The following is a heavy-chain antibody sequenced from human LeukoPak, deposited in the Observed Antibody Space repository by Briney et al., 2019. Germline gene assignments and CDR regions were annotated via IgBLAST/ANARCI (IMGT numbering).Heavy chain of an antibody. Sequence: GGSLRLSCAASGFTFTNYALNWVRQAPGKGLEWVSGIRDSDLRTYYADSVKGRFTISRDNSKNTLYLQMDSLRAEDTTIYYCARDTDISWLLDSWGQGTLVTVSS. CDR2: IRDSDLRT. J-gene: IGHJ4*02. CDR1: GFTFTNYA. V-gene: IGHV3-23*01. CDR3: ARDTDISWLLDS. D-gene: IGHD3-9*01.